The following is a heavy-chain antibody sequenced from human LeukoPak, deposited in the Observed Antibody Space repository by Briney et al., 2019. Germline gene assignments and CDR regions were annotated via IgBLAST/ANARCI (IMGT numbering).Heavy chain of an antibody. Sequence: GGSLRLSCAASGFTLSDYYMSWIRQAPGKGLEWISYISSSGSNIYYADSVKGRFTMSRDNAKGSLYLQMNSLRAEDTAIYYCVRRRDYFDYWGQGTLVTVSS. V-gene: IGHV3-11*01. CDR1: GFTLSDYY. J-gene: IGHJ4*02. CDR2: ISSSGSNI. CDR3: VRRRDYFDY.